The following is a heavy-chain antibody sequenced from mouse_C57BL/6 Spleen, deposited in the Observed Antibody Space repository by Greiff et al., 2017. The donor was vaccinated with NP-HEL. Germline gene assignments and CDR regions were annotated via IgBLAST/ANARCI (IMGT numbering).Heavy chain of an antibody. CDR2: IHPNSGST. J-gene: IGHJ2*01. CDR3: ARSPYGSSPY. D-gene: IGHD1-1*01. CDR1: GYTFTSYW. V-gene: IGHV1-64*01. Sequence: QVQLQQSGAELVKPGASVKLSCKASGYTFTSYWMHWVKQRPGQGLEWIGMIHPNSGSTNYNEKFKSKATLTVDKSSSTAYMQLSSLTSEDSAVYYCARSPYGSSPYWGQGTTLTVSS.